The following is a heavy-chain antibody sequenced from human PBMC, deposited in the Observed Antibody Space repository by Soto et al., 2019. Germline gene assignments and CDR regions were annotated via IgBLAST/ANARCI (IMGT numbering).Heavy chain of an antibody. CDR1: GFTFSSYG. CDR2: ISYDGSNK. Sequence: QVQLVESGGGVVQPGRSLRLSCAASGFTFSSYGMHWVRQAPGKGLEWVAVISYDGSNKYYADSVKGLFTISRDNSKNTLYLQMNSLRAEDTAVYYCAKSAAAGTADYYGMDVWGQGTTVTVSS. V-gene: IGHV3-30*18. J-gene: IGHJ6*02. D-gene: IGHD6-13*01. CDR3: AKSAAAGTADYYGMDV.